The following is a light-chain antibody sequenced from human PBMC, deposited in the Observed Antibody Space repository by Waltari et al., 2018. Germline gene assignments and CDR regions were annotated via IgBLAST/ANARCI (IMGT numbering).Light chain of an antibody. V-gene: IGLV1-51*01. CDR3: ATWDRSLSAVV. J-gene: IGLJ2*01. CDR1: SPNIGNNF. Sequence: QSVLTQPPSVSAAPGQKVTISCSGSSPNIGNNFVSWFQQFPGTAPKVVISDDDRRPSEIPDRFSGSKSGTSATLGITGLQTGDEADYYCATWDRSLSAVVFGGGTKVTVL. CDR2: DDD.